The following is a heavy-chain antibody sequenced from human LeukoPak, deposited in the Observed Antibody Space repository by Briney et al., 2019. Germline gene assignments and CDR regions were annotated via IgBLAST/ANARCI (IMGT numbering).Heavy chain of an antibody. D-gene: IGHD3/OR15-3a*01. CDR1: GGSISPYY. J-gene: IGHJ5*02. Sequence: SETLSLTCTVSGGSISPYYWTWIRQPPGKGLEWIGYVYYNGNTNYNPSLKSRITISVDTSKNQFSLRLKSVTAADTAVYYCARGPLSSRTTWTWFDPWGQGTLSPSP. CDR2: VYYNGNT. V-gene: IGHV4-59*01. CDR3: ARGPLSSRTTWTWFDP.